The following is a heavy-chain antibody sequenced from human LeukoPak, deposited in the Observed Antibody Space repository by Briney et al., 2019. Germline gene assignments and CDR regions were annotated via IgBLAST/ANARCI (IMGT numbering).Heavy chain of an antibody. V-gene: IGHV4-4*07. CDR3: ARRSSGGYYFDY. Sequence: SETLSLTCTVSGGSISTYYWNWMRQPAGKGLEWIGRISSSGSTNYNPSLKGRITMSVDTSKSEFSLKPTSVTAADTALYYCARRSSGGYYFDYWGQGTLVTVSS. J-gene: IGHJ4*02. D-gene: IGHD2-15*01. CDR2: ISSSGST. CDR1: GGSISTYY.